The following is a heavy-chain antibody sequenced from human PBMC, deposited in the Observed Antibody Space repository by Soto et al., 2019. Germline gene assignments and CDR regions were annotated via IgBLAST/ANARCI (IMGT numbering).Heavy chain of an antibody. CDR3: ARLGPYSSSPYNWFDP. V-gene: IGHV4-39*01. CDR2: IYYSGST. J-gene: IGHJ5*02. CDR1: GGSISSSSYY. D-gene: IGHD6-6*01. Sequence: QLQLQESGPGLVKPSETLSLTCTVSGGSISSSSYYWGWIRQPPGKGLEWIGSIYYSGSTYYNPSLKSRVTISVDTSKNQFSLKLSSVTAADTAVYYCARLGPYSSSPYNWFDPWGQGTLVTVSS.